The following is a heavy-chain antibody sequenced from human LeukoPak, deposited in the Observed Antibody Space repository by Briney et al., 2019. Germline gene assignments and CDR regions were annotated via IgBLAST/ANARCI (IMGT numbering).Heavy chain of an antibody. Sequence: GGSLRLSCAASGLTFSRFAMHWVRQAPGKGLEWVAFIENDGRNKNYADSVKGRFTISRDNAKNSLSLQMNSLRVEDTAVYYCARAKRYCSGGSCYIGRFDYWGQGTLVTVSS. J-gene: IGHJ4*02. CDR2: IENDGRNK. V-gene: IGHV3-30*02. CDR1: GLTFSRFA. CDR3: ARAKRYCSGGSCYIGRFDY. D-gene: IGHD2-15*01.